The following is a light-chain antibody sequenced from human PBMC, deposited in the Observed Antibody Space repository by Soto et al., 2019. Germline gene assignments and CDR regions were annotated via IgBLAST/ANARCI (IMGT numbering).Light chain of an antibody. CDR2: DGS. CDR3: QQRRKWPPD. CDR1: QSVNIN. J-gene: IGKJ5*01. V-gene: IGKV3-11*01. Sequence: EIVLTQSPATLSLSPGERASLSCRASQSVNINLAWYQQKPGQAPRLVIYDGSHRATDIPARFSGSGSGTDFTLTISHVEPEDSAVYYCQQRRKWPPDFGQGTRLEIK.